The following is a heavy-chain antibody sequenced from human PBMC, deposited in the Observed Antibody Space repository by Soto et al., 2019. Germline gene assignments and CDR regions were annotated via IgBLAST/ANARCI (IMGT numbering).Heavy chain of an antibody. Sequence: QVQLVQSGAEVKKPGASVKVSCKASGYTFSSYGISWVRQAPGQGLEWMGWITAYNGNTNYAQKLQGRVTMTTDTATSTAYMELRSLRSDATAVYYCAPYSYGLPAGYWGQGTLVTVSS. D-gene: IGHD5-18*01. CDR1: GYTFSSYG. CDR3: APYSYGLPAGY. CDR2: ITAYNGNT. V-gene: IGHV1-18*01. J-gene: IGHJ4*02.